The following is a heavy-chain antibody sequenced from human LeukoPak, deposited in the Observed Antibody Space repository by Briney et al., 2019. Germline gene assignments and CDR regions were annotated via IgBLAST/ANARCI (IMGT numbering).Heavy chain of an antibody. CDR2: IIPIFGTA. CDR1: GGTFSSYA. J-gene: IGHJ6*03. D-gene: IGHD4-17*01. CDR3: ARGGLRSQGDYYYYMDV. Sequence: GASVKASCKASGGTFSSYAISWVRQAPGQGLEWMGGIIPIFGTANYAQKFQGRVTITADKSTSTAYMELSSLRSEDTAVYYCARGGLRSQGDYYYYMDVWGKGTTVTVSS. V-gene: IGHV1-69*06.